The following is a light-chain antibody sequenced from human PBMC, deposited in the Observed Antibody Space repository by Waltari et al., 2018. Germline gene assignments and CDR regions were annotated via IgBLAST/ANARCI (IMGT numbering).Light chain of an antibody. V-gene: IGLV2-11*01. CDR2: DVT. CDR1: SRHVCGYDY. Sequence: QSALTQPRSVSASTGPSLTISCTGTSRHVCGYDYVSWYQQHPDNAPKLIIFDVTERPSWVPHRFSGSKSGNTASLTISGLQPEDEADYYCSSYAGSDILLFGGGTTVTVL. CDR3: SSYAGSDILL. J-gene: IGLJ2*01.